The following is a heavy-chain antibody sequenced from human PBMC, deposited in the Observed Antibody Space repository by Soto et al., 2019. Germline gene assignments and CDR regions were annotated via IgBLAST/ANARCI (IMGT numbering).Heavy chain of an antibody. CDR1: GFSLSTSGVG. CDR2: IYWDDDK. CDR3: AHSIAPRLFDS. Sequence: QITLKESGPTLVKPTQTLTLTCSFSGFSLSTSGVGVGWIRQPPGKALEWLALIYWDDDKRYSPSLRSRLTITKDTSKNQVVLIMTDMDPVDTATYYSAHSIAPRLFDSWGQGPLVTVSS. V-gene: IGHV2-5*02. D-gene: IGHD6-13*01. J-gene: IGHJ4*02.